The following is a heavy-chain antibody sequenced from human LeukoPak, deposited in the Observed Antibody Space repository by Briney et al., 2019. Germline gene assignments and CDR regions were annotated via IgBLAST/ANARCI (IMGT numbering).Heavy chain of an antibody. CDR1: GYTFTSYY. CDR3: ARDLLSRAGLGGSWYTRSYYYYGMDV. Sequence: GASVKVSCKASGYTFTSYYMHWVRQAPGQGLEWMGIINPSGGSTSYAQKFQGRVTMTRDTSTSTVYMELSSLRSEDTAVYYCARDLLSRAGLGGSWYTRSYYYYGMDVWGQGTTVTVSS. J-gene: IGHJ6*02. V-gene: IGHV1-46*01. CDR2: INPSGGST. D-gene: IGHD6-13*01.